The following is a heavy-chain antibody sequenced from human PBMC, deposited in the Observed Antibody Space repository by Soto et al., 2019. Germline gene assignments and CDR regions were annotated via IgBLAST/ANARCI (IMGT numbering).Heavy chain of an antibody. Sequence: SETLSLTCAVYGGSFSGYYWSWIRQPPGKGLEWIGEINHSGSTNYNPSLKSRVTISVDTSKNQFSLKLSSVTAADTAVYYCARGYGWYSFSRYDYWGQGTLVTVSS. CDR2: INHSGST. CDR3: ARGYGWYSFSRYDY. CDR1: GGSFSGYY. D-gene: IGHD6-19*01. V-gene: IGHV4-34*01. J-gene: IGHJ4*02.